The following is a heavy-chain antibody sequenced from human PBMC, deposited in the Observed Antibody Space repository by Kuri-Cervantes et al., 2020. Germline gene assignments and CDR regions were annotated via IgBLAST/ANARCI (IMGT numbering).Heavy chain of an antibody. J-gene: IGHJ6*03. CDR1: GGTFSSYA. Sequence: SVKVSCKASGGTFSSYAISWVRQAPGQGLEWMGGIIPIFGSANYAQKFQGRVTITTDESTSTAYMELSSLRSEDTAVYYCARTSTPYDILTGTYYYYMDVWGKGTTVTVSS. V-gene: IGHV1-69*05. CDR2: IIPIFGSA. D-gene: IGHD3-9*01. CDR3: ARTSTPYDILTGTYYYYMDV.